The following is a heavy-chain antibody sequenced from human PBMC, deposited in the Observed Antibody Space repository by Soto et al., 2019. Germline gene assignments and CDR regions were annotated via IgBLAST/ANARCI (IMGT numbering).Heavy chain of an antibody. V-gene: IGHV3-7*03. Sequence: LRLSCEASGFTSGSYWMAWVRQAPGKGLEWVANIQQDGRERHYGDSVKGRFTISRDNAKNSLYLEMNSLRAEDTAFYYCVREGRLLGAFDIWGQGTMVTVSS. J-gene: IGHJ3*02. CDR3: VREGRLLGAFDI. CDR1: GFTSGSYW. CDR2: IQQDGRER. D-gene: IGHD3-10*01.